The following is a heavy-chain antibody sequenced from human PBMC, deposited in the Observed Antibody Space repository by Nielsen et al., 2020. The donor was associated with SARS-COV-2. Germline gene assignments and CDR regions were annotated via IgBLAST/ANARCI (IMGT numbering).Heavy chain of an antibody. CDR1: GFTFSSYW. CDR2: IKQDGSEK. J-gene: IGHJ6*02. V-gene: IGHV3-7*01. CDR3: AREDYDILTGYFKGMDV. Sequence: GGSQRLSCAASGFTFSSYWMSWVRQAPGKGLEWVANIKQDGSEKYYVDSVKGRFTISRDNAKNTLYLQMNSLRAEDTAVYYCAREDYDILTGYFKGMDVWGQETTVTVSS. D-gene: IGHD3-9*01.